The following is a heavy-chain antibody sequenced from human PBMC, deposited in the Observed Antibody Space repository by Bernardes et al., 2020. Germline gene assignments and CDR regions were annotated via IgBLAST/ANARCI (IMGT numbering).Heavy chain of an antibody. CDR2: ISGSGGST. CDR3: ATHRAYVVITIGGFDY. J-gene: IGHJ4*02. D-gene: IGHD3-22*01. V-gene: IGHV3-23*01. Sequence: GSLRLSCAASGFTFSSYAMSWVRQAPGKGLEWVSAISGSGGSTYYADSVKGRFTISRDNSKNTLYLQMNSLRAEDTAVYYCATHRAYVVITIGGFDYWGQGTLVTVSS. CDR1: GFTFSSYA.